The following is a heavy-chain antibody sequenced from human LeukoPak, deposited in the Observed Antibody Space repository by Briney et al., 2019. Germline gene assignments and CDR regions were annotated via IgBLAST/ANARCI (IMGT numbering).Heavy chain of an antibody. CDR3: AKDRVLRYFDWLFDLDY. CDR2: ISYDGSNK. V-gene: IGHV3-30*04. J-gene: IGHJ4*02. Sequence: SGGSLRLSCAASGFTFSSYAMHWVRQAPGKGLEWVAVISYDGSNKYYADSVKGRFTISRDNSTNTLYLQMNSLRAEDTAVYYCAKDRVLRYFDWLFDLDYWGQGTLVTVSS. CDR1: GFTFSSYA. D-gene: IGHD3-9*01.